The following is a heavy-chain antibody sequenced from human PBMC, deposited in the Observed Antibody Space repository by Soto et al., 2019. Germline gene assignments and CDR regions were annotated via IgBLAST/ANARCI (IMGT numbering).Heavy chain of an antibody. J-gene: IGHJ4*02. Sequence: QVQLQESGPGLVKPSETLSLTCTVSGGSISSYYWSWIRQPPGKGLEWIGYIDYSGSTNYNPSLTSRVTISVDTSKSQFSLKLNSMTAADTAVYYCSRHNYGSGSTYFDYWGQGTLVTVSS. D-gene: IGHD3-10*01. CDR1: GGSISSYY. V-gene: IGHV4-59*08. CDR3: SRHNYGSGSTYFDY. CDR2: IDYSGST.